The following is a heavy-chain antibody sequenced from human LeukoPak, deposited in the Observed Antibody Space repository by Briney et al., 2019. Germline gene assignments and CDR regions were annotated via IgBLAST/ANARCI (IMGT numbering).Heavy chain of an antibody. V-gene: IGHV4-39*01. J-gene: IGHJ4*02. CDR3: ARFTYYYDSSGYLGGYYFDY. Sequence: PSETLSLTCTVSGGSISSSSYYWGWIRQPPGKGLEWIGSIYYSGSTYYNPSLKSRVTISVDTSKNQFSLKLSSVTAADTAVYYCARFTYYYDSSGYLGGYYFDYCGQGTLVTVSS. CDR2: IYYSGST. D-gene: IGHD3-22*01. CDR1: GGSISSSSYY.